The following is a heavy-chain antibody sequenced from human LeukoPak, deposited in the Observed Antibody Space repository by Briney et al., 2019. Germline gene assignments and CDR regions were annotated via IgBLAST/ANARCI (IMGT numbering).Heavy chain of an antibody. D-gene: IGHD3-3*01. J-gene: IGHJ2*01. CDR2: IYYSGST. V-gene: IGHV4-59*01. CDR3: ARVSADFWSGCYSNWYFDL. CDR1: GGSISSYY. Sequence: SETLSLTCTVSGGSISSYYWSWIRQPPGKGLEWIGYIYYSGSTNYNPSLKSRVTISVDTSKNQFSLKLSSVTAADTAVYYCARVSADFWSGCYSNWYFDLWGRGTLVTVSS.